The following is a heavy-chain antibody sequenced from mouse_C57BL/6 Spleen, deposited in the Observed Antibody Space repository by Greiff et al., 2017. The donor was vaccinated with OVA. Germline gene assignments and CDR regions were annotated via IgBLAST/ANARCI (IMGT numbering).Heavy chain of an antibody. D-gene: IGHD2-1*01. V-gene: IGHV5-17*01. J-gene: IGHJ2*01. CDR2: ISSGSSTI. CDR3: ARSYGNFYFDY. Sequence: DVHLVESGGGLVKPGGSLKLSCAASGFTFSDYGMHWVRQAPEKGLEWVAYISSGSSTIYYADTVKGRFTISRDNAKNTLFLQMTSLRSEDTAMYYCARSYGNFYFDYWGQGTTLTVSS. CDR1: GFTFSDYG.